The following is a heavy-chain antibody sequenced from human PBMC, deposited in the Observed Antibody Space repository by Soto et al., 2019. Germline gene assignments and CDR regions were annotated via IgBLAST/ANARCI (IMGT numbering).Heavy chain of an antibody. CDR1: GDSVSSNSAA. CDR3: ARDGAPYSIVWYGDRYYYGMDV. Sequence: SQTLSLTCAISGDSVSSNSAAWNWIRQSPSRGLEWLGRTYYRSKWYNDYAVSVKSRITINPDTSKNQFSLQLNSVTPEDTAVYYCARDGAPYSIVWYGDRYYYGMDVWGKGTSVTVSS. CDR2: TYYRSKWYN. D-gene: IGHD6-19*01. J-gene: IGHJ6*04. V-gene: IGHV6-1*01.